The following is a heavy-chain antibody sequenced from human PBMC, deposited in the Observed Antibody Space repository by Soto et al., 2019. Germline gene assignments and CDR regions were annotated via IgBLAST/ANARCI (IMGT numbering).Heavy chain of an antibody. Sequence: EVQLVESGGGLVKPGGSLRLSCAASGFTFSSYSMNWVRQAPGKGLEWVSSISSSSSYIYYADSVKGRFTISRDNTKNSLYLHMNGLRAEDTAVYYCARGVGGSDSWYFDYWGQGTLVTVSS. D-gene: IGHD2-15*01. CDR2: ISSSSSYI. CDR1: GFTFSSYS. CDR3: ARGVGGSDSWYFDY. V-gene: IGHV3-21*01. J-gene: IGHJ4*02.